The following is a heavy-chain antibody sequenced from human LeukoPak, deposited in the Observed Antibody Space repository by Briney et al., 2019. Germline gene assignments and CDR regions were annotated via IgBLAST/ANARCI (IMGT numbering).Heavy chain of an antibody. CDR3: ARDPYCSSTSCYKGSYYGMDV. D-gene: IGHD2-2*02. Sequence: SVKVSCKASGGTFSSYAISWVRQAPGQGLEWMGGIIPIFGTANYAQKFQGRVTITADESTSTAYMELSSLRSEDTAVYYCARDPYCSSTSCYKGSYYGMDVWGQGTTVTVSS. CDR2: IIPIFGTA. J-gene: IGHJ6*02. V-gene: IGHV1-69*13. CDR1: GGTFSSYA.